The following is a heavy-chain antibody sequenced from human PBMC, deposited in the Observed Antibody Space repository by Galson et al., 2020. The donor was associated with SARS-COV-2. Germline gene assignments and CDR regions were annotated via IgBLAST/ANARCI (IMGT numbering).Heavy chain of an antibody. CDR1: GFTFSTYW. Sequence: GESLKISCAASGFTFSTYWMQWVRQAPGKGLVWVSRVHIDGTTTKYADSVKGRFTISRDNAKNTLYLQMNSLRADDTAVYYCTRESSDSGSYFSDYWGQGTLGTVSS. J-gene: IGHJ4*02. V-gene: IGHV3-74*01. CDR2: VHIDGTTT. CDR3: TRESSDSGSYFSDY. D-gene: IGHD3-10*01.